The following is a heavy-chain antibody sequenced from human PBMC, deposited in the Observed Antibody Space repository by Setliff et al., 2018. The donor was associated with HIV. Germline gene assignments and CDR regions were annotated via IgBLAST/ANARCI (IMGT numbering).Heavy chain of an antibody. D-gene: IGHD2-2*01. V-gene: IGHV1-69*04. J-gene: IGHJ6*02. CDR3: ARDHCSSSGCYEYSYYGMDV. Sequence: SVKVSCKASGGSFTSYTFSWVRQAPGQGLEWMGRIIPIVTIAHYAEQFVGRVTITADKSTSTTYMEVSSLRSEDTAVYYCARDHCSSSGCYEYSYYGMDVWGQGTTVTVS. CDR2: IIPIVTIA. CDR1: GGSFTSYT.